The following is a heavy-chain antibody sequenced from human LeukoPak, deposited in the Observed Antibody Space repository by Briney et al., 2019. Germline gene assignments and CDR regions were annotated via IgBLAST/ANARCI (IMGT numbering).Heavy chain of an antibody. CDR1: GGSISSSSYY. J-gene: IGHJ4*02. V-gene: IGHV4-39*01. Sequence: SETLSLTCTVSGGSISSSSYYWGWIRQPPGKGLEWIGSIYYSGSTHYNPSLKSRVTTSVDTSKNQFSLKLSSVTAADTAVYYCASRGESIAAAGTDYWGQGTLVTVSS. CDR3: ASRGESIAAAGTDY. D-gene: IGHD6-13*01. CDR2: IYYSGST.